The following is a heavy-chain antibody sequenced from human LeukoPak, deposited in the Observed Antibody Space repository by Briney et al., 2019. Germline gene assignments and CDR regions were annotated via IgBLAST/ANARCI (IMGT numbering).Heavy chain of an antibody. Sequence: GGSLRLSCATSGFTFNINAMSWVRQAPGKGREWVSAINGGGDATEYADSVKGRFTISRDNPKNTLYLQMNSLRPDDTAVYYCARCTASCYANAFDVWGRGTLLTVSS. V-gene: IGHV3-23*01. CDR3: ARCTASCYANAFDV. CDR1: GFTFNINA. J-gene: IGHJ3*01. CDR2: INGGGDAT. D-gene: IGHD2-2*01.